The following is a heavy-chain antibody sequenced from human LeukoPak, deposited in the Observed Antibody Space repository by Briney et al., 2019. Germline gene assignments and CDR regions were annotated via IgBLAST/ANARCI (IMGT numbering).Heavy chain of an antibody. CDR3: AREEFVGYCSSTSCYRVLDY. Sequence: GASVKVSCKASGYTFTGYYMHWVRQAPGQGLEWMGWINPNSGGTNYAQKFQGRVTMTRDTSISTAYMELGRLRSDDTAVYYCAREEFVGYCSSTSCYRVLDYWGQGTLVTVSS. V-gene: IGHV1-2*02. CDR2: INPNSGGT. J-gene: IGHJ4*02. D-gene: IGHD2-2*01. CDR1: GYTFTGYY.